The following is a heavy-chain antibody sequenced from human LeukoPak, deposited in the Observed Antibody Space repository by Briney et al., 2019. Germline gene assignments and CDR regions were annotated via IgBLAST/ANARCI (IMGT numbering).Heavy chain of an antibody. J-gene: IGHJ4*02. CDR2: INPRGGGT. D-gene: IGHD1-1*01. CDR3: ARGYDNTNFDY. Sequence: ASVKVSCKASRHTFTSNYLHWVRQAPGQGLEWMGVINPRGGGTTYAQNFQGRVTMTRDTSTSTVYMELSGLRSDDTAVYYCARGYDNTNFDYWGQGTLVAVSS. V-gene: IGHV1-46*01. CDR1: RHTFTSNY.